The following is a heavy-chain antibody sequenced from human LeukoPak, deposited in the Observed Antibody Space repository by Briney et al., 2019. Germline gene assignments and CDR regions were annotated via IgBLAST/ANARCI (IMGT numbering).Heavy chain of an antibody. Sequence: PGGSLRLSCAASGFTFSSYDMHWVRQATGKGLEWVSAIGTAGGTYYPGSVKGRFTISRENAKNSLYLQMNSLRAGDTAVYYCARGWFDAFDIWGQGTMVTVSS. J-gene: IGHJ3*02. CDR2: IGTAGGT. CDR3: ARGWFDAFDI. CDR1: GFTFSSYD. D-gene: IGHD3-9*01. V-gene: IGHV3-13*01.